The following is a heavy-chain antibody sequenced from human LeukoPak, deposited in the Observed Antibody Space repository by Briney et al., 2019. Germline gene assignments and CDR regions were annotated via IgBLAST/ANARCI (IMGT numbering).Heavy chain of an antibody. CDR1: GGSISSYY. CDR3: ASSRSRAGYYYYYYGMDV. CDR2: IYTSGST. Sequence: SETLSLTCTVSGGSISSYYWSWIRQPAGKGLEWIGRIYTSGSTNYNPSLKSRVTISVDTSKNQFSLKLSSVTAADTAVYYCASSRSRAGYYYYYYGMDVWGQGTTVTVSS. J-gene: IGHJ6*02. V-gene: IGHV4-4*07.